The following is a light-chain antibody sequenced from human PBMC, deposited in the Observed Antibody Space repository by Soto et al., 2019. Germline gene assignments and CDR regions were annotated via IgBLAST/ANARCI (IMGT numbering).Light chain of an antibody. J-gene: IGKJ2*01. CDR2: AAS. Sequence: DIQMDQSPSSLSASLGDRVTITCRASQSVNRFLNWYQQHPGRAPKVLIYAASTLQSGVPSRFSGNGSGTEFTLTISTLQPEDFATNYCQKTYRPSYTFARGTRVEIK. CDR3: QKTYRPSYT. V-gene: IGKV1-39*01. CDR1: QSVNRF.